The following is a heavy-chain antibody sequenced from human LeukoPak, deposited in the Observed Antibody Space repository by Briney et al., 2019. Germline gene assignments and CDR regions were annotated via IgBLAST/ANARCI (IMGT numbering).Heavy chain of an antibody. CDR1: GFTFGSHA. CDR3: GKTTVGYSSGQKPAWPVDY. Sequence: GGSLRLSCEASGFTFGSHAMYWVRQASGKGLEWVAGIFGSGGSPHYADPVKGRFTISRDNSRNTVYLQINSLRAEDTAVYYCGKTTVGYSSGQKPAWPVDYWGQGTLVTVSS. D-gene: IGHD5-18*01. J-gene: IGHJ4*02. V-gene: IGHV3-23*01. CDR2: IFGSGGSP.